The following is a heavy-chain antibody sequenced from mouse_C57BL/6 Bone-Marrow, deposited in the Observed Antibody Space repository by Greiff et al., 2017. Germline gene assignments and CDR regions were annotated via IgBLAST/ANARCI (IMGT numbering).Heavy chain of an antibody. CDR1: GFSLTSYA. J-gene: IGHJ4*01. CDR3: ARKGGGDYGSHYYAMDY. CDR2: IWTGGGT. Sequence: VQLQQSGPGLVAPSQSLSITCTVSGFSLTSYAISWVRQPPGKGLEWLGVIWTGGGTNYNSALKSRLSISKDNSKSQVFLKMNSLQTDDTARYYCARKGGGDYGSHYYAMDYWGQGTSVTVSS. V-gene: IGHV2-9-1*01. D-gene: IGHD2-2*01.